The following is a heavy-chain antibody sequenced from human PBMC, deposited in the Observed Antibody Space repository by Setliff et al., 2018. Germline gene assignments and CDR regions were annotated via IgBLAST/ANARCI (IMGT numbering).Heavy chain of an antibody. J-gene: IGHJ5*02. V-gene: IGHV4-34*01. CDR3: ARGRPRSGYSSSWYAYRNRFDP. CDR1: GGSFTYYY. Sequence: SETLSLTCAASGGSFTYYYWTWIRQPPGKGLEWIGEINHSGSTNYNPSLKSRGTISIDPSKNQFSLNLRSVTAADTAVYNCARGRPRSGYSSSWYAYRNRFDPWGQGALVTVS. CDR2: INHSGST. D-gene: IGHD6-13*01.